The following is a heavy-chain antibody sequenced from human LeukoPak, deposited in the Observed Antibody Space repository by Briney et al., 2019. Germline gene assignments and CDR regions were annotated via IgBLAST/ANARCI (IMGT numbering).Heavy chain of an antibody. D-gene: IGHD5-24*01. J-gene: IGHJ4*02. CDR3: ARDLRRDGYTLGY. CDR2: ISYDGSNK. CDR1: GFTFSSYA. V-gene: IGHV3-30-3*01. Sequence: PGGSLRLSCAASGFTFSSYAMHWVRQAPGKGLEWVAVISYDGSNKYYADSVKGRFTISRDNSKNTLYLQMNSLRAEDTAVYYCARDLRRDGYTLGYWGQGTLVTVSS.